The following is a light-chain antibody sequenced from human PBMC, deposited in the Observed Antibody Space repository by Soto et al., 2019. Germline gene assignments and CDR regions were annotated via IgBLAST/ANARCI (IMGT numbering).Light chain of an antibody. CDR2: KVS. Sequence: DVVMTQSPLSLPVTLGQPASISCRSSQSPLYSDGNTYLSWFHQRPGQSPRRLIYKVSHRDSGVXDXSSGSGSGPDFTLQINRVEAEDLGVYYCMQGTYWPYTFGQGTKLEIK. CDR1: QSPLYSDGNTY. J-gene: IGKJ2*01. CDR3: MQGTYWPYT. V-gene: IGKV2-30*01.